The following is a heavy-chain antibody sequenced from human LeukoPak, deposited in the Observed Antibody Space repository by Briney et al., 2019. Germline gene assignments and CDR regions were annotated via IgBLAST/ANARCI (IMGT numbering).Heavy chain of an antibody. V-gene: IGHV3-20*04. CDR3: ARIDTYYYDSSGYYSAFDI. CDR1: GFTFDNYG. D-gene: IGHD3-22*01. J-gene: IGHJ3*02. Sequence: PGGSLRLSCAASGFTFDNYGMSWVRQAPGKGLEWVSGINWNGGSTGYADSVMGRFTISRDNAKNSLYLQMNSLRAEDTALYYCARIDTYYYDSSGYYSAFDIWGQGTIVTVSS. CDR2: INWNGGST.